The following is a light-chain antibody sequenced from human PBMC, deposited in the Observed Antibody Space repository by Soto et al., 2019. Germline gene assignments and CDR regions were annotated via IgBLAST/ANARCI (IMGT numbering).Light chain of an antibody. CDR1: PRVRRY. CDR3: QQRSNWPRT. V-gene: IGKV3-11*01. Sequence: EIVLPQSPGTLSLSPGESATLSCRARPRVRRYLAWYPQKPGQANRLLIYDASNRATGIPARFSGSGSGTDFTLTISSLEPEDFAVYYCQQRSNWPRTFGHGNKVDIK. J-gene: IGKJ1*01. CDR2: DAS.